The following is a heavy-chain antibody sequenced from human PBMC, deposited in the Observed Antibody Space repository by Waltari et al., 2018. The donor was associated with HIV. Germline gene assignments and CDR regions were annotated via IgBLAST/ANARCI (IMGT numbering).Heavy chain of an antibody. CDR3: ARGETVVVPSGRGIGYFDY. CDR1: GGSFSGYY. V-gene: IGHV4-34*02. J-gene: IGHJ4*02. CDR2: VNHSGIT. Sequence: QVQLQQWGAGLLQPSETLSLTCAVYGGSFSGYYLSWIRQTPGKGLEWIGEVNHSGITTYKSSLSSRVSISVDTSKNQFSLNLTSVTTADTAVYYCARGETVVVPSGRGIGYFDYWGQGTLVIISS. D-gene: IGHD2-21*01.